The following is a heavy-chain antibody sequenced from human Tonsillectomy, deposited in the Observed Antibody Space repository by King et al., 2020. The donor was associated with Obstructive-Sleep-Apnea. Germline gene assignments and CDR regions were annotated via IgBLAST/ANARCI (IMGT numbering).Heavy chain of an antibody. CDR2: ISYSGST. J-gene: IGHJ4*02. CDR3: ARSLDSSGYYYTNY. Sequence: QLQESGPGLVKPSETLSLTCTVSGGSISSYYWSWIRQPPGKGLEWIGYISYSGSTHYNPPPQSRVTISVDTSKNQFSLKLSSVTAADTAVYYCARSLDSSGYYYTNYWGQGTLVTVSS. CDR1: GGSISSYY. V-gene: IGHV4-59*08. D-gene: IGHD3-22*01.